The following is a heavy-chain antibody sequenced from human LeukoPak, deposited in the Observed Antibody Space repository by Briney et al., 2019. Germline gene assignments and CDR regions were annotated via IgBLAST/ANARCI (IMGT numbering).Heavy chain of an antibody. CDR2: IWYDGSNK. CDR3: AVEYNSSPYAFDI. D-gene: IGHD2/OR15-2a*01. V-gene: IGHV3-33*01. CDR1: GFTFSAYG. J-gene: IGHJ3*02. Sequence: VGSLRLSCAASGFTFSAYGIHWVRQAPGKGLEWVAVIWYDGSNKYYADSVEGRFTISRDNSKNTLYLQMNSLRVEDTAVYYCAVEYNSSPYAFDIWGQGTKVTVSS.